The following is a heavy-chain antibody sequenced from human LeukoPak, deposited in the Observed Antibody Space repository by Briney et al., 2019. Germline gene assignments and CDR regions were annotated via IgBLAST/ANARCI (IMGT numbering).Heavy chain of an antibody. CDR1: GFTFSSYA. CDR2: ISGSGGSP. CDR3: ASPTPPQWLRYDY. D-gene: IGHD5-12*01. J-gene: IGHJ4*02. Sequence: PGGSLRLSCAASGFTFSSYAMSWVRQAPGKGLEGVSSISGSGGSPYYADSVKGRFTISRDNSKNTLYLQMNSLRAEDTAVYYCASPTPPQWLRYDYWGQGTLVTVTS. V-gene: IGHV3-23*01.